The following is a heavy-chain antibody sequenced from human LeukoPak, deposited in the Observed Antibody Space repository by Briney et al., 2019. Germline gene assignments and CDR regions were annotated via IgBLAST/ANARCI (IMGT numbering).Heavy chain of an antibody. V-gene: IGHV1-8*01. CDR2: MNPNSGNT. J-gene: IGHJ5*02. D-gene: IGHD6-13*01. CDR1: GYTFTSYD. CDR3: ARARMAAARGRNWFDP. Sequence: GASVKVSCKASGYTFTSYDINWVRQATGQGLEWMGWMNPNSGNTGYAQKFQGRVTMTRNTSISTAYMELSSLRSEDTAVYYCARARMAAARGRNWFDPWGQGTLVTVSS.